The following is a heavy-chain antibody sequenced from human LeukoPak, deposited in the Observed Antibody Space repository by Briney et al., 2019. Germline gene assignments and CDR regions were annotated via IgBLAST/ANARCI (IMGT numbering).Heavy chain of an antibody. V-gene: IGHV1-69*04. CDR1: GGTFSSYA. J-gene: IGHJ6*02. CDR3: ARDRRYYYYYGMDV. Sequence: GASVKVSCKASGGTFSSYAISWVRQAPGQGLEWMGTIIPILGIANYAQKFQGRVTITADKSTSTAYMELSSLRSEDTAVYYCARDRRYYYYYGMDVWGQGTTVTVSS. CDR2: IIPILGIA.